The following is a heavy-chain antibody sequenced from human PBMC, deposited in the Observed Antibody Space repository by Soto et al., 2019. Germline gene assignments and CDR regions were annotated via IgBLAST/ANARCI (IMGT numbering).Heavy chain of an antibody. J-gene: IGHJ6*02. D-gene: IGHD2-15*01. V-gene: IGHV4-39*01. Sequence: SETLSLTCTVSGGSISSSSYYWGWIRQPPVKGLEWIGSIYYSGSTYYNPSLKSRVTISVDTSKNQFSLKLSSVTAADTAVYYCASGMVVAAKVAYYYGLDVWGQGTTVNVSS. CDR1: GGSISSSSYY. CDR3: ASGMVVAAKVAYYYGLDV. CDR2: IYYSGST.